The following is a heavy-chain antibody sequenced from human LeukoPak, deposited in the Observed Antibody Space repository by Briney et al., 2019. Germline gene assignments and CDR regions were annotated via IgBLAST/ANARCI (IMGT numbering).Heavy chain of an antibody. D-gene: IGHD3-10*01. CDR1: GFAFNTYA. CDR2: IWHDGSHK. Sequence: GGSLRLSCAASGFAFNTYAMHWVHQAPGQGLEWVALIWHDGSHKFYSNSVRGQFTISRDNSKNTVSLQMNNLRPEDTAVYYWAREFFGSESYPAFGGQGTLVTVSS. V-gene: IGHV3-33*01. J-gene: IGHJ4*02. CDR3: AREFFGSESYPAF.